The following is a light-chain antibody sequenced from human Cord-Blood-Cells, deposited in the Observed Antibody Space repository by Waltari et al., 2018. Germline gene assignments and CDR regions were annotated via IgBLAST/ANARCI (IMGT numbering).Light chain of an antibody. V-gene: IGKV3-20*01. J-gene: IGKJ2*03. Sequence: QSPGTLSLSPGERATLSCRASQSVSSSYLAWYQQKPGQAPRLLIYGASSRATGIPDRFSGSGSGTDFTLTISRLEPEDFAVYYCQQYGSSPPYSFGQGTKLEIK. CDR3: QQYGSSPPYS. CDR2: GAS. CDR1: QSVSSSY.